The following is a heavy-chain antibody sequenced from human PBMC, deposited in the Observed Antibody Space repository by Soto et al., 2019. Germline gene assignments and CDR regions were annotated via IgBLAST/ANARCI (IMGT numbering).Heavy chain of an antibody. V-gene: IGHV1-69*13. Sequence: SVKVSCKASGGTFSSYAISWVRQAPGQGLEWMGGIIPIFGTANYAQKFQGRVTITADESTSTAYMELSSLRSEDTAVYYCARSRAGSTLGFYCYGMDVWGQGTTVTVSS. CDR3: ARSRAGSTLGFYCYGMDV. D-gene: IGHD3-16*01. J-gene: IGHJ6*02. CDR1: GGTFSSYA. CDR2: IIPIFGTA.